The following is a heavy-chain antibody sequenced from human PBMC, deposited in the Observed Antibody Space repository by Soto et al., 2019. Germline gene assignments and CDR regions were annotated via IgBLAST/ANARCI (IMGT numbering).Heavy chain of an antibody. J-gene: IGHJ4*02. CDR2: ISGSGGST. D-gene: IGHD5-12*01. Sequence: GGSLRLSXAASGFTFSSYAMSWVRQAPGKGLEWVSAISGSGGSTYYADSVKGRFTISRDNSKNTLYLQMNSLRAEDTAVYYCAKDRRGYEAPRYFDYWGQGTLVTVSS. V-gene: IGHV3-23*01. CDR1: GFTFSSYA. CDR3: AKDRRGYEAPRYFDY.